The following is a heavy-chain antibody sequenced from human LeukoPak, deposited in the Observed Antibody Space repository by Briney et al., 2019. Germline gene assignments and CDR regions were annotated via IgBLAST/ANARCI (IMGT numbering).Heavy chain of an antibody. J-gene: IGHJ4*02. CDR3: ARTLYYDILTGYSPTPYYFDY. D-gene: IGHD3-9*01. Sequence: GGSLRLSRAASGFTFSSYWMSWVRQAPGKGLEWVANIKQDGSEKYYVDSVKGRFTISRDNAKNSLYLQMNSLRAEDTAVYYCARTLYYDILTGYSPTPYYFDYWGQGTLVTVSS. CDR1: GFTFSSYW. CDR2: IKQDGSEK. V-gene: IGHV3-7*03.